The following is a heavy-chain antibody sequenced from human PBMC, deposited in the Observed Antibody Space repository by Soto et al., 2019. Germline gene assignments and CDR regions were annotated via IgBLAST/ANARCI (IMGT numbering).Heavy chain of an antibody. CDR1: GGAISSYY. V-gene: IGHV4-4*08. CDR3: ASMGYHYGSGSYPLDY. D-gene: IGHD3-10*01. Sequence: QVQLQESGPGLVKPSETLSLTCTVSGGAISSYYWTWIRQPPGKGLQWIGFMYNSGSTHYNPSLKSRVTTSLATSKNQFTLMLRSVAAADTAVYYCASMGYHYGSGSYPLDYWGQGTLVTVSS. J-gene: IGHJ4*02. CDR2: MYNSGST.